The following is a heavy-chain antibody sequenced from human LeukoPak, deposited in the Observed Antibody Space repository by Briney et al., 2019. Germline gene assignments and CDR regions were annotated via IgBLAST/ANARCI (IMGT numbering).Heavy chain of an antibody. CDR2: IIPIFGTA. D-gene: IGHD2-15*01. CDR3: GRKAGDCGGGSCYSIDY. J-gene: IGHJ4*02. CDR1: GGSFSSEA. V-gene: IGHV1-69*05. Sequence: SVKVSCKAFGGSFSSEAISWVRQAPGQGLQWMGGIIPIFGTANYAQKFQGRVTITTDESTSTAYMEVSSLRSEDTAVYYCGRKAGDCGGGSCYSIDYWGQGTLVTVSS.